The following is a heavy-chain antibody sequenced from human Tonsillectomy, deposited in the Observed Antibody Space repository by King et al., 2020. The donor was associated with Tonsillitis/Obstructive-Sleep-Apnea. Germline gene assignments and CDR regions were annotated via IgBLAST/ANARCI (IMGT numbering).Heavy chain of an antibody. D-gene: IGHD2-15*01. CDR1: GYTFIDYY. CDR2: INPNSGGT. J-gene: IGHJ5*02. V-gene: IGHV1-2*02. Sequence: QLVQSGAEVKKPGASVKVSCKASGYTFIDYYVHWVRQAPGQGLEWMGWINPNSGGTNHAQKFQGRVTMTRDTSISTVSMELSRLRFDDTAVYYCATEKVVVAATKYWFDPWGQGTLVTVSS. CDR3: ATEKVVVAATKYWFDP.